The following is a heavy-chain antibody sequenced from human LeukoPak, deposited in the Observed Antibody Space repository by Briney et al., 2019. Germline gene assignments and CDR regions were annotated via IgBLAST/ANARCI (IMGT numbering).Heavy chain of an antibody. Sequence: PSVTVSFTASGYTLTTYYIHWVRQAAGHGLAGMGVINPSGGGTSYAQKFQGRVTMTRDTSTSTVYMDLRSLRAEDTAVYFCARNMLAVPSNWFDPWGQGTLVTVSS. V-gene: IGHV1-46*03. J-gene: IGHJ5*02. CDR1: GYTLTTYY. D-gene: IGHD2-8*01. CDR3: ARNMLAVPSNWFDP. CDR2: INPSGGGT.